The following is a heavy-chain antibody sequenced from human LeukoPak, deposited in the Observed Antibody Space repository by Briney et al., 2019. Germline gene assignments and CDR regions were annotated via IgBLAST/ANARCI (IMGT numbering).Heavy chain of an antibody. Sequence: ASVKVSCKASGGTFSSYAISWVRQAPGQGLEWMGGIISIFGTANYAQKFQGRVTITTDESTSTAYMELSSLRSEDTAVYYCARGLGIADNFDYWGQGTLVTVSS. CDR2: IISIFGTA. D-gene: IGHD6-13*01. CDR1: GGTFSSYA. V-gene: IGHV1-69*05. CDR3: ARGLGIADNFDY. J-gene: IGHJ4*02.